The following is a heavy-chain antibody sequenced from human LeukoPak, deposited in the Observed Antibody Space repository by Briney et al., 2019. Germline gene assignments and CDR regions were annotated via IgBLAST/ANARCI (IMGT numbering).Heavy chain of an antibody. CDR3: ARYCGGDCYSFDY. V-gene: IGHV4-30-2*01. J-gene: IGHJ4*02. D-gene: IGHD2-21*02. CDR2: IYHSGST. CDR1: GCSISSGGYS. Sequence: SQTLSLTCAVSGCSISSGGYSWSWIRQPPGKGLEWIGYIYHSGSTYYNPSLKSRVTISVDRTKNQFSLKLSSVTAADTAVYYCARYCGGDCYSFDYWGQGTLVTVSS.